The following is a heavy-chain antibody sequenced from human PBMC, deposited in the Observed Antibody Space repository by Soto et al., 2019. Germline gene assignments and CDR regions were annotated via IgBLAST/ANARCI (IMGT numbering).Heavy chain of an antibody. V-gene: IGHV1-8*01. CDR3: ARVACTGGRCYYDY. CDR1: GYTFTNFG. J-gene: IGHJ4*02. Sequence: ASVKVSCKASGYTFTNFGISWVRQATGQGLEWLGWMNPNSGTTGYAQRFQGRVTMTRNTAISTAYMELSSLRSEDTAMYYCARVACTGGRCYYDYWGQGTLVTVSS. D-gene: IGHD2-8*02. CDR2: MNPNSGTT.